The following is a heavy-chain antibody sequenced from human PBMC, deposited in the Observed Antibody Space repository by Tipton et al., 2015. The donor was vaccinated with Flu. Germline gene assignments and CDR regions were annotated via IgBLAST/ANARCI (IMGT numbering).Heavy chain of an antibody. CDR1: GFTFSSYA. J-gene: IGHJ4*02. CDR3: ARDDLAPAIGVYFDY. Sequence: QLVQSGGGVVQPGRSLRLSCAASGFTFSSYAMHWVRQAPGKGLEWVAVISYDGSNKYYADSVKGRFTISRDNSKNTLYLQMNSLRAEDTAVYYCARDDLAPAIGVYFDYWGQGTLVTVSS. D-gene: IGHD2-2*01. V-gene: IGHV3-30*01. CDR2: ISYDGSNK.